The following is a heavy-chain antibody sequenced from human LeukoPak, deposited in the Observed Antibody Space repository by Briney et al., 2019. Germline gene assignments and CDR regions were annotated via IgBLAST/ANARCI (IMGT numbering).Heavy chain of an antibody. CDR2: IYYGGST. J-gene: IGHJ4*02. CDR1: GDSIRTSSYY. D-gene: IGHD3-22*01. Sequence: SETLSLTCTVSGDSIRTSSYYWGWIRQPPGKGLEWIGSIYYGGSTYYNPSLKSRVTISMDTSKNQFSLKLSSVTAADTAMYYCARQFYHDSSGGDYWGQGALVTVSS. V-gene: IGHV4-39*01. CDR3: ARQFYHDSSGGDY.